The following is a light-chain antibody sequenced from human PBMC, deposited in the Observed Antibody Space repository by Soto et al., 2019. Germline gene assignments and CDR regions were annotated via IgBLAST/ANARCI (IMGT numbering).Light chain of an antibody. CDR1: QSVSTN. CDR3: QQYSDAPHT. V-gene: IGKV3D-15*01. J-gene: IGKJ2*01. Sequence: EIVMTQSPATLSVSPGERATLSCRASQSVSTNLAWYQQKPGQSPRLLIYGSSSRVAGIPDRFRGSGTGTDFTLTIRRLEPDDFGVYYCQQYSDAPHTFGLGTKVEI. CDR2: GSS.